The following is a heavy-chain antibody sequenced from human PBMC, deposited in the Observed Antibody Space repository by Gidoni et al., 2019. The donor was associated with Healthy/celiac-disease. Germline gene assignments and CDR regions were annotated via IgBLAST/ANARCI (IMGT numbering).Heavy chain of an antibody. CDR1: GFTFSSYA. V-gene: IGHV3-23*01. CDR3: AKGVMVRGVIPFDY. D-gene: IGHD3-10*01. CDR2: ISVSGGST. J-gene: IGHJ4*02. Sequence: EVQLLASGGGLVQPGGSLRLCCAAPGFTFSSYAMSWVRQAPGKGMEWFSAISVSGGSTYYADSVKGRFTISRDNSKNTLYLQRNSLIAEDTAVYYCAKGVMVRGVIPFDYWGQGTLVTVSS.